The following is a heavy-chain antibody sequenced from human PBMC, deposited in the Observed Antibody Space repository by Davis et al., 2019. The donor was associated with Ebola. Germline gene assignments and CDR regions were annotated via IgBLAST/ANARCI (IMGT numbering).Heavy chain of an antibody. CDR3: VRDGCPGGSCYCGDY. CDR1: GGSISNSY. CDR2: IYTSGRT. Sequence: LRLSCTVSGGSISNSYWSWIRQPAGKGLDWIGRIYTSGRTNYNPSLKSRVTMSVDTSKNQFSLRLSSVTAADTAVYYCVRDGCPGGSCYCGDYWGQGTLVTVSS. V-gene: IGHV4-4*07. J-gene: IGHJ4*02. D-gene: IGHD2-15*01.